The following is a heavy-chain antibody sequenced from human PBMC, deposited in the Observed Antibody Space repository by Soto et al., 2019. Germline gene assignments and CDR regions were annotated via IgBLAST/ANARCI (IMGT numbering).Heavy chain of an antibody. V-gene: IGHV4-59*01. CDR1: GGSITSYY. Sequence: QVQLQESGPGLVKPLETLSLTCTVPGGSITSYYWSWVRQPPGKGLEWIGYIYYNGNINYNPSLKSRLTISLDTSKNQFSLRRSSVTAADTAVYSCATGRVYFGSEYWGQGTLVTVSS. D-gene: IGHD3-10*01. CDR2: IYYNGNI. CDR3: ATGRVYFGSEY. J-gene: IGHJ4*02.